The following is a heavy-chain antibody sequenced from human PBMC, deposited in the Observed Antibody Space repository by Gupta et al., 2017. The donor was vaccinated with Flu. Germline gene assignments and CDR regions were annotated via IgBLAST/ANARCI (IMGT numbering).Heavy chain of an antibody. D-gene: IGHD4-17*01. J-gene: IGHJ4*02. CDR3: ARITVTTLPFDY. CDR2: ISSSGSTI. V-gene: IGHV3-48*03. Sequence: EVQLVESGGGLVQPGGSLRLSCAASGFTLSSYEMNWVRQAPGKGLEWVSYISSSGSTIYYADSVKGRFTISRDNAKNSLYLQMNSLRAEDTAVYYCARITVTTLPFDYWGQGTLVTVSS. CDR1: GFTLSSYE.